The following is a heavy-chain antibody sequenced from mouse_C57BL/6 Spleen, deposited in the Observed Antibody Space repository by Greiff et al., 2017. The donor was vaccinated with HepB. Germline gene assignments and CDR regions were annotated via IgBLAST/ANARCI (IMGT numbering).Heavy chain of an antibody. D-gene: IGHD2-9*01. CDR3: ARSCYGYDVDYAMDY. Sequence: EVNVVESGGGLVQPGGSLSLSCAASGFTFTDYYMSWVRQPPGKALEWLGFIRNKANGYTTEYSASVKGRFTISRDNSQSILYLQMNALRAEDSATYYCARSCYGYDVDYAMDYWGQGTSVTVSS. J-gene: IGHJ4*01. CDR1: GFTFTDYY. V-gene: IGHV7-3*01. CDR2: IRNKANGYTT.